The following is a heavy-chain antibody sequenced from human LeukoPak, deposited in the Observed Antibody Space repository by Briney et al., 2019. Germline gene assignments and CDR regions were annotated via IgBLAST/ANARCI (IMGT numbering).Heavy chain of an antibody. CDR1: GSTFSSYN. V-gene: IGHV3-48*01. CDR2: ISSGSGTI. Sequence: GGSLRLSCAASGSTFSSYNINWVRQAPGKGLEWVSYISSGSGTIYYADSVKGRFTISRDNAKNSLFLQMNSLRAEDTAVYYCAALRGLQNWYFDLWGRGTLVTVSP. J-gene: IGHJ2*01. D-gene: IGHD4-17*01. CDR3: AALRGLQNWYFDL.